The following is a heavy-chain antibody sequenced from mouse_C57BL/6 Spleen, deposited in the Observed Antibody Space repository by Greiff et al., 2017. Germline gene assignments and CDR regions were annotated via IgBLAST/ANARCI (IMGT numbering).Heavy chain of an antibody. CDR2: IYPGSGST. V-gene: IGHV1-55*01. J-gene: IGHJ2*01. D-gene: IGHD1-1*01. Sequence: QVQLKQPGAELVKPGASVKMSCKASGYTFTSYWITWVKQRPGQGLEWIGDIYPGSGSTNYNEKFKSKATMTVDTSSSTAYMQLSSLTSEDSAVYYCARGYYVHEGLFDYWGQGTTLTVSS. CDR1: GYTFTSYW. CDR3: ARGYYVHEGLFDY.